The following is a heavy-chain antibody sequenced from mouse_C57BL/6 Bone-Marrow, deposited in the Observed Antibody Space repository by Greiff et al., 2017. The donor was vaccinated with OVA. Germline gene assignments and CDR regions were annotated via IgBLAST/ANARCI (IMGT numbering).Heavy chain of an antibody. J-gene: IGHJ3*01. Sequence: QVQLQQSGPGLVAPSQSLSITCTVSGFSLTSYGVDWVRQSPGKGLEWLGVIWGVGSTNYNSALKSRLSISKDNSKSQVFLKMKSLQTDDTAMYYCAGRYDGYPYFWGQGTLVTVSA. CDR1: GFSLTSYG. D-gene: IGHD2-3*01. CDR2: IWGVGST. CDR3: AGRYDGYPYF. V-gene: IGHV2-6*01.